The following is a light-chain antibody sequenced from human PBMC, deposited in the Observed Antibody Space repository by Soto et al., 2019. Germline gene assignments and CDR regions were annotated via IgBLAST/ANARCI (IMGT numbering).Light chain of an antibody. V-gene: IGLV1-51*01. J-gene: IGLJ2*01. CDR3: GTCDSSLSAVV. Sequence: QSVLTQPPSVSAAPGQTVTISCSGSSSNIGNNYVSWYQQLPGTAPKLLIYDNNKRPSGIPDRFSGSKSGTSATLGITGLQAGDEADYYCGTCDSSLSAVVFGGGTQLTVL. CDR1: SSNIGNNY. CDR2: DNN.